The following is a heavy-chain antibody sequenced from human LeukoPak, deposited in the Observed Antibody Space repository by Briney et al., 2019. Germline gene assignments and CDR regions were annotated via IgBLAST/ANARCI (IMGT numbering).Heavy chain of an antibody. CDR1: GFTFSSNY. Sequence: GGSLRLSCAASGFTFSSNYMSWVRQAPGKGLEWVSVIYSGGSTDYVDSVKGRFTISKDNSKNTLYLQMNSLRAEDTAVYYCARVYGSGRGFDYWGQGTLVTVSS. CDR3: ARVYGSGRGFDY. V-gene: IGHV3-53*05. CDR2: IYSGGST. D-gene: IGHD3-10*01. J-gene: IGHJ4*02.